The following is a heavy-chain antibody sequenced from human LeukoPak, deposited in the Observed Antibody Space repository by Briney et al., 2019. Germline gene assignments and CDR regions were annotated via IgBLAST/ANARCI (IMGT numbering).Heavy chain of an antibody. J-gene: IGHJ5*02. D-gene: IGHD6-19*01. V-gene: IGHV4-39*07. CDR2: INHSGST. Sequence: SETLSLTCPVSRGSISSSSYYWGWIRQPPGKGLAWIGEINHSGSTNYNPSLKSRVTISVDTSKNQFSLKLSSVTAADTAVYYCATYSSGWYGNWFDPWGQGTLVTVSS. CDR3: ATYSSGWYGNWFDP. CDR1: RGSISSSSYY.